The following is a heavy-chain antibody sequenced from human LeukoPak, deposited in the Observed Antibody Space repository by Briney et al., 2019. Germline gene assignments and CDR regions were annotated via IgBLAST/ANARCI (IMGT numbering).Heavy chain of an antibody. Sequence: SETLSLTCTVSGGSISSSSYYWGWIRQPPGKGLEWIGSIYYSGSTYYNPSLKSRVTISVDTSKNQFSLKLSSVTAADTAVYYCAREVVGRYFDLWGRGTLVTVSS. CDR1: GGSISSSSYY. CDR2: IYYSGST. J-gene: IGHJ2*01. CDR3: AREVVGRYFDL. V-gene: IGHV4-39*02. D-gene: IGHD2-15*01.